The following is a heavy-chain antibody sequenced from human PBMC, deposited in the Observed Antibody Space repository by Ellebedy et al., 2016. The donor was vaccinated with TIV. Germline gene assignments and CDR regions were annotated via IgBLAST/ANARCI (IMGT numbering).Heavy chain of an antibody. J-gene: IGHJ3*02. Sequence: GGSLRLSCTASGFSVSSDYMSWVRQAPGKGLEWVSVSHRDGDTNYAASVKGKFIVSRDKSRNTLYLQITGLSAEDTAVYYCARETFNDVDLKVWGVLDIWGQGTMVTVSS. D-gene: IGHD2/OR15-2a*01. V-gene: IGHV3-66*01. CDR2: SHRDGDT. CDR3: ARETFNDVDLKVWGVLDI. CDR1: GFSVSSDY.